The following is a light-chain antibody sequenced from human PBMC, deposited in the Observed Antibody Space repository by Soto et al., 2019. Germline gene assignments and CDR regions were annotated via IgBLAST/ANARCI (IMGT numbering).Light chain of an antibody. J-gene: IGKJ1*01. Sequence: EIVLTQSPGALSLSPGERATLSCRASQSVSSSYLAWYQQKPGQSPRLVIYGASTRATGIPDRFSGSGSGTDFTLTITSLEPEDFAVYYCQQRSNWPPTFGQGTKVDIK. CDR2: GAS. V-gene: IGKV3D-20*02. CDR1: QSVSSSY. CDR3: QQRSNWPPT.